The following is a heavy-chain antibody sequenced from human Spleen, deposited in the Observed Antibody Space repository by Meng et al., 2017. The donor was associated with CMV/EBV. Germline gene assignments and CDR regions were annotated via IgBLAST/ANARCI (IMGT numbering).Heavy chain of an antibody. D-gene: IGHD6-19*01. CDR3: ARVPYSSGWYDYYYYGMDV. CDR1: GYTFTSYG. J-gene: IGHJ6*02. V-gene: IGHV1-69*05. Sequence: SVKVSCKASGYTFTSYGISWVRQAPGQGLEWMGGIIPIFGTANYAQKFQGRVTITTDESTSTAYMELSSLRSEDTAVYYCARVPYSSGWYDYYYYGMDVWGQGTTVTV. CDR2: IIPIFGTA.